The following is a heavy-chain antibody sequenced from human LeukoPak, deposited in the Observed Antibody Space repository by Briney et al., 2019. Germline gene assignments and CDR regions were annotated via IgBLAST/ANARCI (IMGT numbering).Heavy chain of an antibody. CDR3: ARETGSAVGSTDFDY. Sequence: GGSLRLSCAASGFTFSSYGMHWVRQAPGKGLEWVAVISYDGSNKYYADSVKGRFTISRDNSKNTLYLQMDSLRAEDTAVYYCARETGSAVGSTDFDYWGQGTLVTVSS. V-gene: IGHV3-30*19. CDR2: ISYDGSNK. D-gene: IGHD4-17*01. J-gene: IGHJ4*02. CDR1: GFTFSSYG.